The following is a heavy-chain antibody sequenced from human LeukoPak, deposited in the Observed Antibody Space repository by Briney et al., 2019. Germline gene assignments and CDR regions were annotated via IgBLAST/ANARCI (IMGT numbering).Heavy chain of an antibody. Sequence: ASVKVSCKASGYTFTSYDINWVRQATGQGLERMGWMNPNSGNTGYAQKFQGRVTITRNTSISTAYMELSSLRSEDTAVYYCARGWSIAARRHWFDPWGQGTLVTVSS. CDR2: MNPNSGNT. D-gene: IGHD6-6*01. CDR1: GYTFTSYD. J-gene: IGHJ5*02. CDR3: ARGWSIAARRHWFDP. V-gene: IGHV1-8*03.